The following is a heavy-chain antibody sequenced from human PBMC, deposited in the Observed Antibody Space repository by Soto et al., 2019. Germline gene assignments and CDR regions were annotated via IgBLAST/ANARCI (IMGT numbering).Heavy chain of an antibody. CDR2: ISSSGGSR. CDR3: AKDPPPPLTANWVDS. J-gene: IGHJ5*01. CDR1: GFNFNTFA. V-gene: IGHV3-23*01. Sequence: HPGGSLRLSCAASGFNFNTFAMSWIRQAPGKGLEWVSHISSSGGSRDYADSVRGRFTVSRDNSKNVLFLQMNSLRADDPATYYCAKDPPPPLTANWVDSWGTGTLVTVSS. D-gene: IGHD3-9*01.